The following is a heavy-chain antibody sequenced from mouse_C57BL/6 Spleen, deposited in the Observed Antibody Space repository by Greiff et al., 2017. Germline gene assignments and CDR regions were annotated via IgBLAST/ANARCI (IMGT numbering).Heavy chain of an antibody. CDR3: AREDWAAWFAD. J-gene: IGHJ3*01. V-gene: IGHV1-52*01. D-gene: IGHD4-1*01. CDR1: GYTFTSYW. Sequence: VQLQQSGAELVRPGSSVKLSCKASGYTFTSYWMHWVKQRPRQGLEWIGTIDPSDSDTNYNQKFKDKATLTVDKSSSTAYMQLSSLTSEDSAVYYCAREDWAAWFADWGTGTLVTVSA. CDR2: IDPSDSDT.